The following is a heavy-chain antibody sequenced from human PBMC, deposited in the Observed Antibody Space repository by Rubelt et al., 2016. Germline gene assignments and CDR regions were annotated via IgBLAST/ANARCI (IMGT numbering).Heavy chain of an antibody. CDR1: GYTFTSYY. CDR2: INPSGGST. V-gene: IGHV1-46*01. CDR3: VGGEPADY. J-gene: IGHJ4*02. D-gene: IGHD3-10*01. Sequence: QVQLVQSGAEVKKPGASVKVSCKASGYTFTSYYMHWVRQAPGQGLEWMGIINPSGGSTSYAQKFQGRVTRTTDTSTSTAYMELRSLRSDDRAVYYCVGGEPADYWGQGTLFTVSS.